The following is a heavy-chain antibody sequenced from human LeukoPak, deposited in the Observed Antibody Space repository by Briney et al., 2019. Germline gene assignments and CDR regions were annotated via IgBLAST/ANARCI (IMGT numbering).Heavy chain of an antibody. Sequence: SETLSLTCPVSGYSISTGYYWGWIRQPPGKGLEWIGSIYHSGNTYYNPSLRSRVTISVDTSRSQFSLKLSSVTAADTAVYYCARRAALGPYFDYWGQGTLVTVSS. CDR3: ARRAALGPYFDY. D-gene: IGHD6-13*01. J-gene: IGHJ4*02. V-gene: IGHV4-38-2*01. CDR1: GYSISTGYY. CDR2: IYHSGNT.